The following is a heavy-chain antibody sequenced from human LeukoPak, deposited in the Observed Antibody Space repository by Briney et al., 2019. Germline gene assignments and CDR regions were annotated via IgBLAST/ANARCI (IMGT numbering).Heavy chain of an antibody. CDR2: IYYSGST. J-gene: IGHJ3*02. CDR1: GGSISSYY. Sequence: ASETLSLTCTVSGGSISSYYWSWIRQPPGKGLEWIGYIYYSGSTNYNPSLKSRVTISVDTSKNQFSLKLSSVTAADTAVYYCARHQESGSYAYAFDIWGQGTMVTVSS. V-gene: IGHV4-59*08. D-gene: IGHD1-26*01. CDR3: ARHQESGSYAYAFDI.